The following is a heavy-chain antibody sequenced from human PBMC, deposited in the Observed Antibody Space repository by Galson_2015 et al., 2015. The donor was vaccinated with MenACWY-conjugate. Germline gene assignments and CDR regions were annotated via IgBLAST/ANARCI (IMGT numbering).Heavy chain of an antibody. D-gene: IGHD2-8*02. CDR2: VNSDGRST. J-gene: IGHJ5*02. Sequence: SLRLSCAASGFTFSTYWMHWVRHAPGKGLVWVSRVNSDGRSTSYADSVKGRFSISRDNAKNTLYLQMNSLRAEDTAVYYRARAYCTGTSCAGSFDPWGQGTLVTVSS. CDR1: GFTFSTYW. CDR3: ARAYCTGTSCAGSFDP. V-gene: IGHV3-74*01.